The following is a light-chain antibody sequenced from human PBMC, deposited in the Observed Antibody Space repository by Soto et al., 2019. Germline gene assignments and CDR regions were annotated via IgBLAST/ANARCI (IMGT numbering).Light chain of an antibody. Sequence: EIVLTQSPGTLSLSPGERATLSCRASQSVSSSYLAWYQQKPGQAPKLLLYSASSRATGILDRFSGRGSGTDFALTISRLEPEDVAVYYCQQYGSSLTCGGGTKVDIK. CDR1: QSVSSSY. CDR2: SAS. CDR3: QQYGSSLT. V-gene: IGKV3-20*01. J-gene: IGKJ4*02.